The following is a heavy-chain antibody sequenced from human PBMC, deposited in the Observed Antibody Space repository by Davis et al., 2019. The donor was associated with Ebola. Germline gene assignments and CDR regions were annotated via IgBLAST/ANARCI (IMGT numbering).Heavy chain of an antibody. CDR2: INHSGST. Sequence: PGGSLRLSCAVYGGSFSGYYWSWIRQPPGKGLEWIGEINHSGSTNYNPSLKSRVTISVDTSKNQFSLKLSSVTAADTAVYYCARAASGYYATGRYFQHWGQGTLVTVSS. D-gene: IGHD3-22*01. CDR3: ARAASGYYATGRYFQH. CDR1: GGSFSGYY. J-gene: IGHJ1*01. V-gene: IGHV4-34*01.